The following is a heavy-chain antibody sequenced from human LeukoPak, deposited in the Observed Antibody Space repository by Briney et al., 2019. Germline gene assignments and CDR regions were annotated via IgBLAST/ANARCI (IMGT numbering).Heavy chain of an antibody. CDR1: GFIFSSYS. J-gene: IGHJ4*02. D-gene: IGHD2-15*01. CDR2: ISYDGSNK. CDR3: ARGGRQTPGGQSNPDHD. Sequence: QPGGSLRLSCAAAGFIFSSYSMHWVRQAPGKELEWVAVISYDGSNKYYPDSVRGRFTIPRDNSKNTLFLQMNSLRAEDTAVYYCARGGRQTPGGQSNPDHDWGQGTLVTVSS. V-gene: IGHV3-30*03.